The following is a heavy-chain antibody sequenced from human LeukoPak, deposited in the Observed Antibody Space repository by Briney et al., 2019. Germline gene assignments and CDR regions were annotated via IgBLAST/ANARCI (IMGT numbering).Heavy chain of an antibody. Sequence: ASVKVSCKASGYTFTGYYMHWVRQAPGQGLEWMGWINPNSGGTNYAQKLQGRVTMTTDTSTSTAYMELRSLRSDDTAVYYCARGGPYGDYPTYYYYYMDVWGKGTTVTVSS. D-gene: IGHD4-17*01. CDR2: INPNSGGT. J-gene: IGHJ6*03. CDR3: ARGGPYGDYPTYYYYYMDV. CDR1: GYTFTGYY. V-gene: IGHV1-2*02.